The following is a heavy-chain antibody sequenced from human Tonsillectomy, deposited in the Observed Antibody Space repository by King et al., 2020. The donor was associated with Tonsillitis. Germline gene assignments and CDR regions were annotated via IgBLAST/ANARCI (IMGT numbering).Heavy chain of an antibody. D-gene: IGHD2-8*01. V-gene: IGHV3-48*01. Sequence: VQLVESGGGLVQPGGSLRLSCAASGFTFSSYSMNWVRQAPGKGLEWGSYISSISSTIYYADSVKGRFTISRDNAKNSLYLQMNSLRAEDTAVYYCAGRVYWGQGTLVTVSS. J-gene: IGHJ4*02. CDR2: ISSISSTI. CDR3: AGRVY. CDR1: GFTFSSYS.